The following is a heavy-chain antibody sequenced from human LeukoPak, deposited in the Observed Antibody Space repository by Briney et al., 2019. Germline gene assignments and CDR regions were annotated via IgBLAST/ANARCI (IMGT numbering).Heavy chain of an antibody. J-gene: IGHJ3*02. V-gene: IGHV4-34*01. CDR3: ARRVPRTSKGFFAFDI. D-gene: IGHD2-15*01. CDR1: GGSSSGYY. CDR2: VSHSGGT. Sequence: SETLSLTCAVYGGSSSGYYWSWIRQPPGKGLEWIGEVSHSGGTNNNPSLKGRVAISLDISKNQFSLSLRSVTAADTAVYYCARRVPRTSKGFFAFDIWGQGTMVIVSS.